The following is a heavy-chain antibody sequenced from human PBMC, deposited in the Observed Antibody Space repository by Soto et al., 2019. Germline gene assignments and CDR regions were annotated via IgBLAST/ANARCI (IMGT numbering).Heavy chain of an antibody. D-gene: IGHD3-9*01. V-gene: IGHV4-59*01. J-gene: IGHJ4*02. CDR2: IYYSGST. CDR3: ARVYYDILTGYYSFFDY. CDR1: GVSISSYY. Sequence: SETLSLTSTVSGVSISSYYWSRIRQPPGKGLEWIGYIYYSGSTNYNPSLKSRVTISVDTSKNQSSLKLSSVTAADTAVYYCARVYYDILTGYYSFFDYWGQGTLVTAPQ.